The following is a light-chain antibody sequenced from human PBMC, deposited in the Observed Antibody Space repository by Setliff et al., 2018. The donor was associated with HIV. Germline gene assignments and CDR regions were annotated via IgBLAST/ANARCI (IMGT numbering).Light chain of an antibody. J-gene: IGLJ1*01. CDR1: SSDVGDFDS. CDR3: SSYSSSRPRV. V-gene: IGLV2-14*01. CDR2: EVN. Sequence: QSVLTQPASVSGSPGQSITISCTATSSDVGDFDSVAWYQQHPGRAPKLMIYEVNNRPSGVSNRFSGSKSGNTASLTISGLQADDEADYYCSSYSSSRPRVFGTGTKVTVL.